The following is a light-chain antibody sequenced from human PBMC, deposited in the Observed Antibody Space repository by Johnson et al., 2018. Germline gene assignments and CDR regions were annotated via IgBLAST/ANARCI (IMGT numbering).Light chain of an antibody. CDR2: ENN. J-gene: IGLJ1*01. Sequence: QSVLTQPPSVSAAPGQKVTISCSGSSSNIGNNYVSWYQQLPGTAPKLLIYENNKRPSGIPDRFSGSKSGTSATLGITGLQTVAEADYYCGTWDSSLSAGNVFGTGTKVTVL. V-gene: IGLV1-51*02. CDR1: SSNIGNNY. CDR3: GTWDSSLSAGNV.